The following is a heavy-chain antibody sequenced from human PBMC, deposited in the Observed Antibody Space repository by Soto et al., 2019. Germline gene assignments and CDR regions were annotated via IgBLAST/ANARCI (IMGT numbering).Heavy chain of an antibody. J-gene: IGHJ4*02. CDR2: ITWNSDRV. V-gene: IGHV3-9*01. CDR1: GFTFDAYA. CDR3: AHGLSIAAIDY. D-gene: IGHD6-25*01. Sequence: EVQLVESGGGLVQPGRSLRLSCTASGFTFDAYALHWVRQAPGKGLEWVSGITWNSDRVDYADSVKGRFTVSRDNARNSLYLQMNSLRPEDTASYFCAHGLSIAAIDYWGQGTLVTVSS.